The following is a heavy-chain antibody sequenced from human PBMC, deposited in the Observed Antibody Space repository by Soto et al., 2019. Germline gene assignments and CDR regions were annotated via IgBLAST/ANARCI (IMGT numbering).Heavy chain of an antibody. J-gene: IGHJ4*02. CDR3: TRDIGGRGAL. CDR1: GFTFSSYW. Sequence: GGSLRLSCEASGFTFSSYWFHWVRQVPGKGLVWISRTNQHGTIIDYADFVKGRFTISRDNAKNTLYLEMDSPRVEDTAVYYCTRDIGGRGALWGPGTLVTVSS. CDR2: TNQHGTII. V-gene: IGHV3-74*01. D-gene: IGHD3-16*01.